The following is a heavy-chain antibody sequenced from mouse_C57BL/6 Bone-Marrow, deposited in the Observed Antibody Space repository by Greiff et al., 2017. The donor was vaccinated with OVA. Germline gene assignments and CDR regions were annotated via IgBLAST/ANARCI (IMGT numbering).Heavy chain of an antibody. J-gene: IGHJ4*01. V-gene: IGHV1-64*01. Sequence: QVQLQQPGAELVKPGASVKLSCKASGYTFTSYWMHWVKQRPGQGLEWIGMIHPNSGSTNYNEKFKSKATLTVDKSSSTAHMQLSSLTSEDSAVYYCARRRTGRMDYWGQGTSVTVSS. CDR3: ARRRTGRMDY. CDR1: GYTFTSYW. D-gene: IGHD4-1*01. CDR2: IHPNSGST.